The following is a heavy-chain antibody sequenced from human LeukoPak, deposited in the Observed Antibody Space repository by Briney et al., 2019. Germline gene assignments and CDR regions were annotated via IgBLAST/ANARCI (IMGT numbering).Heavy chain of an antibody. V-gene: IGHV3-30-3*01. J-gene: IGHJ4*02. CDR3: ARGVGRTRAPPLDY. D-gene: IGHD2-15*01. Sequence: PGRSLRLSCAACGFIFSSYVMHWVRRAPGKGLKWVAVISYDGSNKYNADSVKGRFTISRDNSKNTLYLEMNSLRAEDTAVYYCARGVGRTRAPPLDYWGQGTLVTVSS. CDR2: ISYDGSNK. CDR1: GFIFSSYV.